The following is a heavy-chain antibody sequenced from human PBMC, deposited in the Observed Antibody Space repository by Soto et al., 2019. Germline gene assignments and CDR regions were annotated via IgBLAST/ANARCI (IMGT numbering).Heavy chain of an antibody. Sequence: EVQLLESGGGLVQPGGSLRLSCAASGFTFSSYAMSWVRQAPGKGLEWVSAISGSGGSTHYADSVKGRITISRDNSKNTSYLQMNNLRADDTAVYYCAKSASTGSPYAYHFDYWGQGTLVTVSS. CDR1: GFTFSSYA. V-gene: IGHV3-23*01. J-gene: IGHJ4*02. CDR2: ISGSGGST. CDR3: AKSASTGSPYAYHFDY. D-gene: IGHD1-1*01.